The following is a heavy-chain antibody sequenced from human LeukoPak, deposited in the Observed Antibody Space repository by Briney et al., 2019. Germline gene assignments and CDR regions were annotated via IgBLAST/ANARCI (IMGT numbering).Heavy chain of an antibody. CDR1: GFTFSNAG. CDR2: INKNAAIT. J-gene: IGHJ4*02. CDR3: TTRYGDSSRHYYFES. Sequence: PGESLRLSCAVSGFTFSNAGMGWVSQAPGKGLEWVSSINKNAAITKYADVVNGRFTISRDNSQNILYLQMNSLRVEDTAVYYCTTRYGDSSRHYYFESWGQGTLVSVSS. D-gene: IGHD3-22*01. V-gene: IGHV3-23*01.